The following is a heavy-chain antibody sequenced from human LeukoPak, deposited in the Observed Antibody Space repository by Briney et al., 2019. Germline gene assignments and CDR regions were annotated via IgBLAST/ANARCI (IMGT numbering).Heavy chain of an antibody. CDR3: VKGRISEDGLDF. D-gene: IGHD6-13*01. CDR1: GFTFSRSA. J-gene: IGHJ4*02. V-gene: IGHV3-23*01. CDR2: ISSSGNT. Sequence: GGSLRLSCAASGFTFSRSAMTWVRQTPGKGLDWVSSISSSGNTYYADSVKGRFTVSRDNSKNMLYLQMNSLRAEDTAVYYCVKGRISEDGLDFWGQGTLVTVSS.